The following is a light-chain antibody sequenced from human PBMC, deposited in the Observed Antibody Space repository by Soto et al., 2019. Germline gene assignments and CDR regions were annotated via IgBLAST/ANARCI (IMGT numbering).Light chain of an antibody. CDR2: DVS. CDR1: SSDVGGYNY. CDR3: SSYTSSSTYV. Sequence: QSALTQPASVSGSPGQSITISCTGTSSDVGGYNYVSWYQRHPGKAPKLMIYDVSNRPSGVSNRFSGSKSGNTASLTISGLQAEDEGDYYCSSYTSSSTYVFGSGTKVT. J-gene: IGLJ1*01. V-gene: IGLV2-14*01.